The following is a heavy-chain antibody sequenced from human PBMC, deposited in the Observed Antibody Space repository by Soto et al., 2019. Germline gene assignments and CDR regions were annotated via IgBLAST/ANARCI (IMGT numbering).Heavy chain of an antibody. J-gene: IGHJ5*02. CDR3: AGTVGSSWILVLFDT. CDR2: IYYSGST. D-gene: IGHD6-13*01. V-gene: IGHV4-30-4*01. Sequence: PSETLSLTCTVSGGSISSGDYYWSWIRQPPGKGLEWIGYIYYSGSTYYNPSLKSRVTISVDTSKNQFSLKLSSVTAGDTALYYCAGTVGSSWILVLFDTWGQGTLVNVS. CDR1: GGSISSGDYY.